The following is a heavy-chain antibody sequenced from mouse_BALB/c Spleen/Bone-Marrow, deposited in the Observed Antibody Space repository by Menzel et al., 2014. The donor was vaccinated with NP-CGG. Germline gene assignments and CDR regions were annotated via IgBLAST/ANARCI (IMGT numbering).Heavy chain of an antibody. CDR2: ISTYSGNT. Sequence: QVQLQQSGPELVRPEVSVKLSCKGSGYTFTAYAMHWVKQSHAKSLEWIGLISTYSGNTHYNQNFKGKATMTVDKSSSTAYMELARLTSEDSAIYYCARNFYGSSYFDYWGQGTTLTVSS. D-gene: IGHD1-1*01. CDR1: GYTFTAYA. V-gene: IGHV1-67*01. CDR3: ARNFYGSSYFDY. J-gene: IGHJ2*01.